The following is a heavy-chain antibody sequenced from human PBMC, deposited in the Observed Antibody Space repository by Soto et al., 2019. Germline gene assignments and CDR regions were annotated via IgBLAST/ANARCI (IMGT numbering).Heavy chain of an antibody. D-gene: IGHD1-7*01. CDR1: GCNSINYC. J-gene: IGHJ6*02. CDR2: ISPGDSHT. CDR3: VRKGRNYNYNQLYV. V-gene: IGHV5-51*01. Sequence: GESLKVSCKGSGCNSINYCIAWVRQMPGRGLEWMGIISPGDSHTKYSPSLQGHVTISADKSISTAYLQWSSLQASDTAMYYCVRKGRNYNYNQLYVRGRRTTVSVSS.